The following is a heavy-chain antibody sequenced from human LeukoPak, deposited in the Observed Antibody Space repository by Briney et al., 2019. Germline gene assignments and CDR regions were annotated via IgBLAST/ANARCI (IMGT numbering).Heavy chain of an antibody. CDR1: GFTFSSSA. D-gene: IGHD3-22*01. V-gene: IGHV3-21*01. Sequence: GGSLRLSCAASGFTFSSSAMSWVRQAPGKGLEWVSNISGSGSGGSGSGGSIYYADAVEGRFTISRDNAKKSLFLQKNSLRAEDTAVYYCARGFFSWNDDSGYTFYLDRWGQGTLVTVSS. J-gene: IGHJ4*02. CDR3: ARGFFSWNDDSGYTFYLDR. CDR2: ISGSGSGGSGSGGSI.